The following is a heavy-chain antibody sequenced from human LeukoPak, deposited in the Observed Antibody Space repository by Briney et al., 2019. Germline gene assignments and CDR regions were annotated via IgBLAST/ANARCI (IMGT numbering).Heavy chain of an antibody. V-gene: IGHV3-7*01. Sequence: GGSLRLSCAASGFTFSHFWMSWVRQAPGKGLEWVAYIKKTGSETYYVDSVKGRFTITRDNTRNSLFLQMYSLRAEDTAVYYCVRDFRSADYWGQGTLVTVSS. CDR2: IKKTGSET. CDR3: VRDFRSADY. J-gene: IGHJ4*02. CDR1: GFTFSHFW.